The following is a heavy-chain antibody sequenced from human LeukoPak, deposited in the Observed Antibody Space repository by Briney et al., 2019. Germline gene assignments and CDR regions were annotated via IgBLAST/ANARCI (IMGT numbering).Heavy chain of an antibody. D-gene: IGHD1-26*01. CDR1: GASVSSASY. Sequence: PSETLSLTCTVSGASVSSASYWSWIRQPPGKGVEWIAHIYNGVNTNYNPSLKSRVTISVDTSKNQFSLRLNSVTAADTAVYYCARSRAFNSGAFDPWGQGSLVAVSS. V-gene: IGHV4-61*01. J-gene: IGHJ5*02. CDR3: ARSRAFNSGAFDP. CDR2: IYNGVNT.